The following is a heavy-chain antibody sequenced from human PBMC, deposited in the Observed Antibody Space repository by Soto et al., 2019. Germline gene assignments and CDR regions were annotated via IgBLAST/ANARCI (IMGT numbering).Heavy chain of an antibody. CDR3: TTDYGDLTDY. J-gene: IGHJ4*02. D-gene: IGHD4-17*01. CDR1: GFTFSNAW. CDR2: IKSKTDGGTT. Sequence: GSLRLSCAASGFTFSNAWINWVRQAPGKGLEWVGRIKSKTDGGTTDYAAPVKGRFTISRDDSKNTVYLQMNSLKIEDTAVYYCTTDYGDLTDYWGQGTLVTVSS. V-gene: IGHV3-15*07.